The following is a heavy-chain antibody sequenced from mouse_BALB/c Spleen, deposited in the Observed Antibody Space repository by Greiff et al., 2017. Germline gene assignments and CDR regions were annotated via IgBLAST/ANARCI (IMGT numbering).Heavy chain of an antibody. CDR2: IDPENGDT. J-gene: IGHJ4*01. Sequence: EVQLVESGAELVRSGASVKLSCTASGFNIKDYYMHWVKQRPEQGLEWIGWIDPENGDTEYAPKFQGKATMTADTSSNTAYLQLSSLTSEDTAVYYCNAITTVVAKGYYAMDYWGQGTSVTVSS. D-gene: IGHD1-1*01. V-gene: IGHV14-4*02. CDR3: NAITTVVAKGYYAMDY. CDR1: GFNIKDYY.